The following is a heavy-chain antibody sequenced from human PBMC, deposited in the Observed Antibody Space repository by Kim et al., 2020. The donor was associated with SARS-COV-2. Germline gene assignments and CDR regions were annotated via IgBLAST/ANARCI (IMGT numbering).Heavy chain of an antibody. Sequence: GGSLRLSCAASGFTFGSYTMNWVRQAPGKGLEWVSSISSSSSNIYYADSVKGRFTISRDNAKNSLYLQMNSLRAEDTAVYYCARVLVKSSSSPDWFDPWGQGTLVTVSS. CDR1: GFTFGSYT. D-gene: IGHD6-13*01. CDR2: ISSSSSNI. CDR3: ARVLVKSSSSPDWFDP. V-gene: IGHV3-21*01. J-gene: IGHJ5*02.